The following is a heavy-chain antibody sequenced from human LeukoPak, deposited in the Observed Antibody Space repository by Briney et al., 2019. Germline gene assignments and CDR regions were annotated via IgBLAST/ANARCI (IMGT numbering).Heavy chain of an antibody. V-gene: IGHV3-21*04. Sequence: GGSLRLSCAASGFTFSSFSMIWVRQAPGEGLEWVSSTSSSSAYTFYAGSGKGRFTISRDNAKNSLYLQMNSLRAEDTAVYYCVRDNPRQQGFAYWGQGTLVTVSS. CDR2: TSSSSAYT. D-gene: IGHD6-13*01. J-gene: IGHJ4*02. CDR3: VRDNPRQQGFAY. CDR1: GFTFSSFS.